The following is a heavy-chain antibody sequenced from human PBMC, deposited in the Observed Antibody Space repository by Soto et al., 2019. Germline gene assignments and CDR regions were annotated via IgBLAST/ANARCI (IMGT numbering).Heavy chain of an antibody. CDR3: ARVQLVPSGFWSGYYDY. CDR1: GYSISSGYY. Sequence: SETLSLTCTVSGYSISSGYYWGWIRQPPGKGLEWIGSIYHSGSTYYNPSLKSRVTISVDTSKNQFSLKLSSVTAADTAVYYCARVQLVPSGFWSGYYDYWGQGTLVTVSS. J-gene: IGHJ4*02. CDR2: IYHSGST. V-gene: IGHV4-38-2*02. D-gene: IGHD3-3*01.